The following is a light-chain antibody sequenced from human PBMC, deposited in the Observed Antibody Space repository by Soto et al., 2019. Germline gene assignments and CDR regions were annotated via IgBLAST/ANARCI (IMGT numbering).Light chain of an antibody. CDR3: HQSYSSPPT. Sequence: EIQMTQSPTSLSASVGDRVTITCRASQTITRYFNWYQQKPGKVPNLVIFAASTSQSGVPSRFSGSGSGTDYTLTISSLQPEDSGTYYCHQSYSSPPTFGPGTTVEIK. CDR2: AAS. J-gene: IGKJ1*01. V-gene: IGKV1-39*01. CDR1: QTITRY.